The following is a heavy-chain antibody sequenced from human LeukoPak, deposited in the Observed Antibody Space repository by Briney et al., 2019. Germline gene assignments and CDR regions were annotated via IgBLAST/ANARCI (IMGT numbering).Heavy chain of an antibody. Sequence: ASVNVSCTASGYTFTSYDINWVRQAPGQGLEWMGWMNPNSGNTGYAQKFQGRVTMTRNTSISTAYMELSSLRSEDTAVYYCARMVVVVVAATPERWFDPWGQGTLVTVSS. D-gene: IGHD2-15*01. CDR2: MNPNSGNT. CDR1: GYTFTSYD. J-gene: IGHJ5*02. V-gene: IGHV1-8*01. CDR3: ARMVVVVVAATPERWFDP.